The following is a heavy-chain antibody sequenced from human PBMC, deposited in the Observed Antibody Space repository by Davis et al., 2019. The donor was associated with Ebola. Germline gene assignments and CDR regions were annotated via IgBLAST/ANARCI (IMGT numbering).Heavy chain of an antibody. J-gene: IGHJ4*02. D-gene: IGHD6-19*01. CDR3: ATGIAVAGTFEDY. CDR2: INPNSGGT. CDR1: GYTFKNSA. V-gene: IGHV1-2*06. Sequence: AASVKVSCKASGYTFKNSAISWVRQAPGQGLEWMGRINPNSGGTNYAQKFQGRVTMTRDTSISTAYMELSRLRSDDTAVYYCATGIAVAGTFEDYWGQGTLVTVSS.